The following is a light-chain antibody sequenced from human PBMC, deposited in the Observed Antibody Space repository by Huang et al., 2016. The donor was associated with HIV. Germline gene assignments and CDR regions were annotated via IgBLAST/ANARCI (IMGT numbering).Light chain of an antibody. CDR3: QQYYHWPQT. J-gene: IGKJ1*01. CDR1: QSINSN. CDR2: GAS. V-gene: IGKV3-15*01. Sequence: EIVLTKSPATLSVSPGERATLSCRASQSINSNLAWDQHKYCQAPQLLISGASTMASVIPARFSGSGSRTEFTLTISSLQSEDFAVYYCQQYYHWPQTFGQGTKVEIK.